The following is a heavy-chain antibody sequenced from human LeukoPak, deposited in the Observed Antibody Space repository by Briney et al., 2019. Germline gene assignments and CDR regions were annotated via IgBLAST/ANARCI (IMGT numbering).Heavy chain of an antibody. CDR3: ARELWFVNAPGSWLDP. CDR2: IFHSGSS. Sequence: PSETLSLTCTVSGDSISSGDYSWGWLRQPSGKGLEWIGYIFHSGSSYYNPSLRSRFTISVDRSRNQFSLRLTSVTAADTAVYYCARELWFVNAPGSWLDPWGQGTLVTVSS. D-gene: IGHD3-10*01. J-gene: IGHJ5*02. V-gene: IGHV4-30-2*01. CDR1: GDSISSGDYS.